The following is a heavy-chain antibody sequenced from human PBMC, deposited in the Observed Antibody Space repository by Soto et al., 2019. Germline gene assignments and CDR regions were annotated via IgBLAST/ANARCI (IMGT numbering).Heavy chain of an antibody. J-gene: IGHJ6*02. D-gene: IGHD6-19*01. CDR1: GYTFTTYG. CDR3: ARQQWLYYYYGMDV. CDR2: ISAYNGNT. Sequence: QVQLVQSGAEVKKPGASVKVSCKASGYTFTTYGISWVRQAPGQGREWMGWISAYNGNTSYAQKIQGRVTMTTDTSTSTAYMELRSLRSDDTAVYYCARQQWLYYYYGMDVWGQGTTVTVSS. V-gene: IGHV1-18*01.